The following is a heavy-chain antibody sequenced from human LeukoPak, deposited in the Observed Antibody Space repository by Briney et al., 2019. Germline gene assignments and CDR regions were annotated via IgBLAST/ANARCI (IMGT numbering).Heavy chain of an antibody. CDR2: ISGSGGST. V-gene: IGHV3-23*01. Sequence: GGSLRLSCAASGFTFSSYAMSWVRQAPGKGLEWVSAISGSGGSTYYADSVKGRFTISRDNSKNTLYLQMNSLRAEDTAAYYCAKDGLDQPGNNWFDPWGQGTLVTVSS. D-gene: IGHD2-2*01. CDR1: GFTFSSYA. J-gene: IGHJ5*02. CDR3: AKDGLDQPGNNWFDP.